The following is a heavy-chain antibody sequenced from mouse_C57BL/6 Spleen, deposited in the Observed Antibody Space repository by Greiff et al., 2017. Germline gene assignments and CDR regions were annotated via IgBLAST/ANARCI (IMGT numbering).Heavy chain of an antibody. Sequence: EVKLMESGGGLVQPGGSMKLSCAASGFTFSDAWMDWVRQSPEKGLEWVAEIRNKANNHATYYAESVNGRFTISRDDSKSGVYLQMNSLRAEDTGIYYCTKGPGAWFAYWGQGTLVTVSA. D-gene: IGHD4-1*01. CDR1: GFTFSDAW. J-gene: IGHJ3*01. CDR2: IRNKANNHAT. V-gene: IGHV6-6*01. CDR3: TKGPGAWFAY.